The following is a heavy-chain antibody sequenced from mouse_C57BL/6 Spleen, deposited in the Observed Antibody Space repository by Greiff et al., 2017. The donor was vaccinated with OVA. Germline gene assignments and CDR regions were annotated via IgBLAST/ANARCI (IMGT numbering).Heavy chain of an antibody. CDR1: GFTFSDYG. D-gene: IGHD1-1*01. Sequence: DVQLQESGGGLVKPGGSLKLSCAASGFTFSDYGMHWVRQAPEKGLEWVAYISSGSSTIYYADTVKGRFTISRDNAKNTLFLQMTSLRSEDTAMYYCARPGYYGSSYWFACWGQGTLVTVSA. CDR3: ARPGYYGSSYWFAC. J-gene: IGHJ3*01. V-gene: IGHV5-17*01. CDR2: ISSGSSTI.